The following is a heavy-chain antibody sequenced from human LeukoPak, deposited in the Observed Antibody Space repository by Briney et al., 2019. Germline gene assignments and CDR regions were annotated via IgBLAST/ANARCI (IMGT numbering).Heavy chain of an antibody. CDR1: GGTFSSYA. V-gene: IGHV1-69*05. Sequence: ASVKVSCKASGGTFSSYAISWVRQAPGQGLEWMGGIIPIFGTANYAQKFQGRVTITRDTSASAAYMELSSLRSEDTAVYYCARDHVVVAAPDYWGQGTLVTVSS. CDR2: IIPIFGTA. J-gene: IGHJ4*02. D-gene: IGHD2-15*01. CDR3: ARDHVVVAAPDY.